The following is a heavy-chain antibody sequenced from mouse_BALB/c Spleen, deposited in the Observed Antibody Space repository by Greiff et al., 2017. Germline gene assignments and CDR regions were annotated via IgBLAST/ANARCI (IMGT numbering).Heavy chain of an antibody. D-gene: IGHD1-1*01. CDR1: GFTFSSFG. CDR2: ISSGSSTI. Sequence: EVKLQESGGGLVQPGGSRKLSCAASGFTFSSFGMHWVRQAPEKGLEWVAYISSGSSTIYYADTVKGRFTISRDNPKNTLFLQMTSLRSEDTAMYYCARNYGSSYWFAYWGQGTLVTVSA. CDR3: ARNYGSSYWFAY. J-gene: IGHJ3*01. V-gene: IGHV5-17*02.